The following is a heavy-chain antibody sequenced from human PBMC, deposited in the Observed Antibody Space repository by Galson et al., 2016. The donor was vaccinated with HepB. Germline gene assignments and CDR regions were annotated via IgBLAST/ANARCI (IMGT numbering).Heavy chain of an antibody. CDR3: ARSPYCSTTSCYGDF. CDR1: GYTFTSYG. D-gene: IGHD2-2*01. V-gene: IGHV1-18*01. CDR2: INDYNGNA. J-gene: IGHJ4*02. Sequence: SVKVSCKASGYTFTSYGISWVRQAPGQGLEWMGWINDYNGNANYAQKVQGRVTMTTDTSTSTAYMELRSLTSDDTAVYYSARSPYCSTTSCYGDFWGQGTLVTVSS.